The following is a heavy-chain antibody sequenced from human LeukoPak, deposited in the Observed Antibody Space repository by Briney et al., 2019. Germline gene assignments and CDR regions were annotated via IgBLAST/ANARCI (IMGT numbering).Heavy chain of an antibody. D-gene: IGHD3-22*01. CDR1: RFTFSSYG. CDR2: ISYDGSNK. Sequence: GGSLRLSCAASRFTFSSYGMHWVRQAPGKGLEWVAVISYDGSNKYYADSVKGRFTISRGNSKNTLYLQMNSLRAEDTAVYYCAKVPYYYDSSGYWDAFDIWGQGTMVTVSS. V-gene: IGHV3-30*18. J-gene: IGHJ3*02. CDR3: AKVPYYYDSSGYWDAFDI.